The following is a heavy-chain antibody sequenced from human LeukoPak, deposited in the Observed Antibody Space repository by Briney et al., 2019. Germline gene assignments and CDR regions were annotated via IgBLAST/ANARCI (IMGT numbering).Heavy chain of an antibody. CDR2: MNSDGSGT. CDR3: ARFRGFGYSSSSGY. V-gene: IGHV3-74*01. J-gene: IGHJ4*02. CDR1: GFTFSSYW. D-gene: IGHD6-6*01. Sequence: PGGSLRLSCAASGFTFSSYWMHWVRQAPGKGLVWVSRMNSDGSGTSYADSVKGRFTISRGNAKNTLYLRMNSLRAEDTAVYYCARFRGFGYSSSSGYWGQGTLVTVSS.